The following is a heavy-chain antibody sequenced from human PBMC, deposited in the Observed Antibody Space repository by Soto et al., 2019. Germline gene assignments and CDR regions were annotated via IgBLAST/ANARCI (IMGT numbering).Heavy chain of an antibody. CDR1: GFTFSDYY. CDR2: ISSSSSNT. D-gene: IGHD3-16*01. CDR3: ARDGIGSVAFWGYLDY. J-gene: IGHJ4*02. Sequence: GSLRLSCAASGFTFSDYYMSWIRQAPGKGLEWVSYISSSSSNTNYADAVMGRFTISRDNSKNMLYLEMNSLRVEDTALYYCARDGIGSVAFWGYLDYWGQGTLVTVSS. V-gene: IGHV3-11*06.